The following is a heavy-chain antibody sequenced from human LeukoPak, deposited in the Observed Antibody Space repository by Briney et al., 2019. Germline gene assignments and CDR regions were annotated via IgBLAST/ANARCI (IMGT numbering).Heavy chain of an antibody. J-gene: IGHJ4*02. CDR3: ARGEFDGGVYFDY. V-gene: IGHV4-4*02. D-gene: IGHD3-16*01. CDR1: GASISSSNW. CDR2: IYHSGST. Sequence: SETLSLTCAVSGASISSSNWWSWVRQPPGKGLEWIGEIYHSGSTNYNPSLKSRVTISVDKSKNQFSLKLSSVTAADTAVYYCARGEFDGGVYFDYWGQGTLVTVSS.